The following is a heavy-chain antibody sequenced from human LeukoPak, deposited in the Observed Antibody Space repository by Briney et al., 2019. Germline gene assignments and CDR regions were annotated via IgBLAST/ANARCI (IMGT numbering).Heavy chain of an antibody. V-gene: IGHV3-64*01. D-gene: IGHD1-26*01. J-gene: IGHJ4*02. CDR1: GFTFSSYA. CDR2: ISSNGGST. CDR3: ARVRGGFAGGGDY. Sequence: GGSLRLSCAASGFTFSSYAMHWVRQAPGKGLEYVSAISSNGGSTYYANSVKGRFTISRDNSKNTLYLQMGSLRAEDMAVYYCARVRGGFAGGGDYWGQGTLVTVSS.